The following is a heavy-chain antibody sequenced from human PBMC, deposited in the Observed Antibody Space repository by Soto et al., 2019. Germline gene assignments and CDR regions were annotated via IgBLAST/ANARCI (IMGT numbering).Heavy chain of an antibody. D-gene: IGHD3-3*01. CDR2: IYYSGST. V-gene: IGHV4-61*01. CDR3: ARVLAIFGVVIDWFDP. CDR1: GGSVSSGSYY. Sequence: SATLSLTCTVSGGSVSSGSYYWSWIRQPPGKGLEWIGYIYYSGSTNYNPSLKSRVTISVDTSKNQFSLKLSSVTAADTAVYYCARVLAIFGVVIDWFDPWGQGTLVTVSS. J-gene: IGHJ5*02.